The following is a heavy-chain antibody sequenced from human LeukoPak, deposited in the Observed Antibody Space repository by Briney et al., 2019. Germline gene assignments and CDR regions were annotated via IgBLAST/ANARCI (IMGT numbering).Heavy chain of an antibody. CDR3: ARRGYSSGSYYFDY. J-gene: IGHJ4*02. D-gene: IGHD6-19*01. Sequence: PSETLSRTCTVSGGSIRSYYWSWIRQPPGKGLEWIGCISYSGSTNYNPSLKSRVTISADTSKNQFSLKLSSVTAADTAMYYCARRGYSSGSYYFDYWGQGALVTVAS. V-gene: IGHV4-59*08. CDR2: ISYSGST. CDR1: GGSIRSYY.